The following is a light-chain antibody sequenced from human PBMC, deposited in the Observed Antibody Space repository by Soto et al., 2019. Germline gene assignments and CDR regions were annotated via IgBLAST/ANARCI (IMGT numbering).Light chain of an antibody. CDR3: SSYTSSSTRV. J-gene: IGLJ1*01. Sequence: QSVLTQPASVSGSPGQSITISCTGTSSDVSDYNYVSWYQQHPGKAPKLMIYDDSNRPSGVSNRFSGSKSGNTASLTISGLQAEDEADYYCSSYTSSSTRVFGTGTKLTVL. CDR2: DDS. V-gene: IGLV2-14*01. CDR1: SSDVSDYNY.